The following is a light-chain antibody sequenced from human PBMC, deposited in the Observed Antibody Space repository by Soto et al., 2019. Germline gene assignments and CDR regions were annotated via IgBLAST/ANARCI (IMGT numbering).Light chain of an antibody. V-gene: IGKV4-1*01. J-gene: IGKJ2*01. CDR3: QQYFTTPYT. CDR2: WAS. Sequence: DIVMTQSPESLAVSLGERATINCKSSRSVFYNSNNKNYLAWYQQKPGQSPRLLLYWASTRESGVPDRFSGGGSVTDFTLTISSLQAEDVAVYFCQQYFTTPYTFGQGTKVDIK. CDR1: RSVFYNSNNKNY.